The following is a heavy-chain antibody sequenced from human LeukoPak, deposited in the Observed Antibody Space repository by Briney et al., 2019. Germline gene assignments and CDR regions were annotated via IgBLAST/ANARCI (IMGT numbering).Heavy chain of an antibody. J-gene: IGHJ4*02. CDR2: IRSSANSYAT. CDR1: GFTFSGSA. Sequence: GGSLRLSCAASGFTFSGSAMHWVRQASGKGLEWVGRIRSSANSYATAYAASVKGRFTISRDDSKNTAYLQMTSLTTEDTAVYYCTRDILDGDNVDYWGQGTLVTVSS. D-gene: IGHD5-24*01. V-gene: IGHV3-73*01. CDR3: TRDILDGDNVDY.